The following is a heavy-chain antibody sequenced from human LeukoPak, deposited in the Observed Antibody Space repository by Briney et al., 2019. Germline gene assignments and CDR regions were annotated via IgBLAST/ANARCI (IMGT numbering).Heavy chain of an antibody. D-gene: IGHD2-2*01. CDR1: GFTFDDYG. J-gene: IGHJ6*03. CDR3: ARASRGVPAATHPYYYYMDV. Sequence: PGGSLRLSCAASGFTFDDYGMSWVRQAPGKGLEWVSGINWNGGSTGYADSVKGRFTISRDNAKNSLYLQMNSLRAEDTALYHCARASRGVPAATHPYYYYMDVWGKGTTVTVSS. V-gene: IGHV3-20*01. CDR2: INWNGGST.